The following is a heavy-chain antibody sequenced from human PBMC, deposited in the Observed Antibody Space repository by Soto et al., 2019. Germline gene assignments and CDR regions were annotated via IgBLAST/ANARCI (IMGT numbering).Heavy chain of an antibody. CDR3: ARGDNYDFWSGYLHFFDY. D-gene: IGHD3-3*01. CDR2: INHSGST. V-gene: IGHV4-34*01. J-gene: IGHJ4*02. Sequence: TCAVYGGSFSGYYWSWIRQPPGKGLEWIGEINHSGSTNYNPSLKSRVTISVDTSKNQFSLKLSSVTAADTAVYYCARGDNYDFWSGYLHFFDYWGQGTLVTVSS. CDR1: GGSFSGYY.